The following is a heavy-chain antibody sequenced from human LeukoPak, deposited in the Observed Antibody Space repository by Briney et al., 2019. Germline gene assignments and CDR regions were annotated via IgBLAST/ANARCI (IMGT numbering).Heavy chain of an antibody. J-gene: IGHJ4*02. CDR2: FYYAGST. CDR3: ARLTSAGHGYFED. CDR1: GDPIRSFF. V-gene: IGHV4-59*01. Sequence: SETLSLTCTVSGDPIRSFFWSWIRQSPGKGLEWIGFFYYAGSTNYNPSLKSRVAISVDTSKNQLSLNLSSVTAADTALYYCARLTSAGHGYFEDWGQGALVTVSS. D-gene: IGHD3-16*01.